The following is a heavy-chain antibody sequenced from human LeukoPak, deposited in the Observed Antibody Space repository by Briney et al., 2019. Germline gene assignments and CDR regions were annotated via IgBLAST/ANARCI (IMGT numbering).Heavy chain of an antibody. CDR3: ARRGSHPAFDY. CDR1: GGSISSYY. Sequence: SETPSLTCTVSGGSISSYYWSWIRQPPGKGLEWIGYIYYSGSTNYNPSLKSRVTISVDTSKNQFSLKLSSVTAADTAMYYCARRGSHPAFDYWGQGTLVTVSS. D-gene: IGHD3-16*01. V-gene: IGHV4-59*01. J-gene: IGHJ4*02. CDR2: IYYSGST.